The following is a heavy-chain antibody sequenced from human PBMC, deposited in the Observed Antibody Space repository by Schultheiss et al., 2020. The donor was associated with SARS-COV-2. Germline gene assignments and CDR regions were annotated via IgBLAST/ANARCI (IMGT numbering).Heavy chain of an antibody. CDR3: ARDRDYGGNGDYYYYYYMDV. V-gene: IGHV3-23*01. J-gene: IGHJ6*03. D-gene: IGHD4-23*01. Sequence: GGSLRLSCAASGFTFSSYAMSWVRQAPGKGLEWVSGISWNSGSIGYADSVKGRFTISRDNSKNTLYLQMNSLRAEDTAVYYCARDRDYGGNGDYYYYYYMDVWGKGTTVTVSS. CDR1: GFTFSSYA. CDR2: ISWNSGSI.